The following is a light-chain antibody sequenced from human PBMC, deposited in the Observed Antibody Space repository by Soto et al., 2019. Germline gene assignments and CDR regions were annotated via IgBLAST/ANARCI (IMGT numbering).Light chain of an antibody. CDR2: LNSDGSH. J-gene: IGLJ2*01. CDR1: SGHSNYA. CDR3: QTWVTGIHI. V-gene: IGLV4-69*01. Sequence: QSVLTQSPSASASLGASVKLTCTLSSGHSNYAIAWHQQQPEKGPRFLMKLNSDGSHRKGDGIPDRFSGSSSGAERYLSISTLQSDDEADYYCQTWVTGIHIFGGGTQLTVL.